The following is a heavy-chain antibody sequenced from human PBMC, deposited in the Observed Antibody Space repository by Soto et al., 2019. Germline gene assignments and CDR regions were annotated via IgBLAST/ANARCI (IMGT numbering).Heavy chain of an antibody. CDR1: GFTFSIAW. V-gene: IGHV3-15*07. J-gene: IGHJ4*02. Sequence: EVQLVESGGGLVKPGGSLRLSCAASGFTFSIAWINWVRQAPGKGLEWVARVKSKSSGGTTQYAGPVKTRFTISRDDSKKTLYLQMNSLKTEDTAVYYCSTGDYGSLGIWGQGTLVTVSS. CDR2: VKSKSSGGTT. D-gene: IGHD3-10*01. CDR3: STGDYGSLGI.